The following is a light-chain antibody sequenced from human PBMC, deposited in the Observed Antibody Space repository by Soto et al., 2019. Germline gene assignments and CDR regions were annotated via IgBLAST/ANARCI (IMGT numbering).Light chain of an antibody. J-gene: IGKJ3*01. CDR1: QSVSSY. Sequence: EIVLTQSPATLSLSPGERATLSCRASQSVSSYLAWYQQKPGQAPRLLIYDASNRATGIPARFSGSGSGTDFTLTISSLEPEDFAVYYCQQRINWPFTFCPGTKVDIK. CDR2: DAS. V-gene: IGKV3-11*01. CDR3: QQRINWPFT.